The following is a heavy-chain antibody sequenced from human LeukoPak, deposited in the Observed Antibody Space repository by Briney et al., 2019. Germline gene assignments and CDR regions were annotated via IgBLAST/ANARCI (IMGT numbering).Heavy chain of an antibody. CDR2: ISGSGAST. D-gene: IGHD2-15*01. CDR1: GVTFSSYA. V-gene: IGHV3-23*01. CDR3: ARSSAWAHFDN. J-gene: IGHJ4*02. Sequence: GGSLRLSCAASGVTFSSYAMSWVRQAPGKGLEWVSVISGSGASTYYADSVKGRFTISRDNSKNTLYLQMNSLRAEDTAVYYCARSSAWAHFDNWGQGTLVSVSS.